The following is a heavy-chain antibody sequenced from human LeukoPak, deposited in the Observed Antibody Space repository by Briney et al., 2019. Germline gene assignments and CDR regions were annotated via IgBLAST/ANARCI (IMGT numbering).Heavy chain of an antibody. Sequence: GGSLRLSCAASGFTFSGSAMHWVRQASGKGLEWVGRIRSKANSYATAYAASVKGRFTISRDDSKNTAYLQMNSLKTEDTAVYYCTRRAPNGVKEGFGYWGQGTLVTVSS. D-gene: IGHD4-23*01. CDR1: GFTFSGSA. CDR3: TRRAPNGVKEGFGY. V-gene: IGHV3-73*01. CDR2: IRSKANSYAT. J-gene: IGHJ4*02.